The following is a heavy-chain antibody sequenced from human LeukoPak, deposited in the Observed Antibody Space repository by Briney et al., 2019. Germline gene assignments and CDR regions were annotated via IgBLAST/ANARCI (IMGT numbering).Heavy chain of an antibody. CDR3: ARHHAEILVPND. J-gene: IGHJ4*02. Sequence: PSETLSLTCTVSGGYIISRSHYWGWIRQPPGKGPEWIGSVYYSGNTYYNPSLKTRATISIDTPTSKNQFSLTLSSVTAADTAVYYCARHHAEILVPNDWGQGTLVTVSS. CDR2: VYYSGNT. CDR1: GGYIISRSHY. V-gene: IGHV4-39*01. D-gene: IGHD1-1*01.